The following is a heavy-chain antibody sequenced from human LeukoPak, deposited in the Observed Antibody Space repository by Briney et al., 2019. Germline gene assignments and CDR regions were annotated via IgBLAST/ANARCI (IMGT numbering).Heavy chain of an antibody. J-gene: IGHJ6*02. CDR2: LNHGGST. CDR1: GGSLSGHF. D-gene: IGHD3-3*01. Sequence: SETLSLTCAVHGGSLSGHFWSWIRQTPGKGLEWIGDLNHGGSTNYNPSLKSRVFISVDTPKNEMSLNVSSVTATDTAVYYCARGRYYDFWSGTMEGMDVWGQGTTVIVSS. CDR3: ARGRYYDFWSGTMEGMDV. V-gene: IGHV4-34*01.